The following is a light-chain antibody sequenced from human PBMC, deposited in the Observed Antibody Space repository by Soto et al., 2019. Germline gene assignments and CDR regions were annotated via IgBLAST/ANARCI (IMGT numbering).Light chain of an antibody. V-gene: IGLV1-44*01. CDR3: AVWDDGLNGWV. J-gene: IGLJ3*02. CDR1: RSNVWTNH. CDR2: SGD. Sequence: QSVLTQPPSASGTPGQRVTISCSGGRSNVWTNHVNWYQQFPGSAPKLLIHSGDQRPSGVPDRFSGSESGTSASLAISGLLSADEADYYCAVWDDGLNGWVFGGGTKLTVL.